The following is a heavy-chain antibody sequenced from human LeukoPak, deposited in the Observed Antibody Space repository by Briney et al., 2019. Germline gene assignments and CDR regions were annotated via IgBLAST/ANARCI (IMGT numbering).Heavy chain of an antibody. CDR3: AGHILGGRRAFEI. J-gene: IGHJ3*02. CDR1: DGSFSDYY. V-gene: IGHV4-34*01. Sequence: SLTLSLIRGVYDGSFSDYYWRGIRQPPAKGLEGMGEINHSGNNNYNPSLKSQVNLYVDTSKKQFSLKLGSLAAAGTAVYLCAGHILGGRRAFEIWGQGTMVTVSS. CDR2: INHSGNN. D-gene: IGHD3-10*01.